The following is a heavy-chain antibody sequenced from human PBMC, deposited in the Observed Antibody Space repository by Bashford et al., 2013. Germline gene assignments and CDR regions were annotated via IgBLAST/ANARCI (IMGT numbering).Heavy chain of an antibody. J-gene: IGHJ5*02. Sequence: GGSLRLSCAASGFMFSNSWMTWVRQAPGKGPEWVGNIKHDESDENYLDSVKGRFTISRDNAKNSLSLQMNSLRDEDTAVYYCVRGRSTYHSWGQGTLVTVSS. V-gene: IGHV3-7*04. CDR3: VRGRSTYHS. CDR2: IKHDESDE. CDR1: GFMFSNSW.